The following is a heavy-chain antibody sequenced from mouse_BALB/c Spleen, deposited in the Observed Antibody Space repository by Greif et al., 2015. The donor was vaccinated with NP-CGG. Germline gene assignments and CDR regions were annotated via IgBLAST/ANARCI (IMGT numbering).Heavy chain of an antibody. J-gene: IGHJ3*01. CDR2: ISNGGGST. Sequence: EVMLVESGGGLVQPGGSLKLSCATSGFTFSDYYMYWVRQTPEKRLEWVAYISNGGGSTYYPDTVKGRFTISRDNAKNTLYLQMSRLKSEDTAMYYCARQGKGAWFAYWGQGTLVTVSA. CDR3: ARQGKGAWFAY. CDR1: GFTFSDYY. V-gene: IGHV5-12*02.